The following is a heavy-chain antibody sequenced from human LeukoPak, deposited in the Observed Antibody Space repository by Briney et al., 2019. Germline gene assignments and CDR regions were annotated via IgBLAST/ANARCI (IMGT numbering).Heavy chain of an antibody. CDR3: ATNPPGRTYLQD. Sequence: PGGSLRLSCAASGFTFDDYGMTWVRQVPGKGLEWIAEINWIGDTTRYGDSVKGRFTISRDNAKNSLDLQINSLRVEDTVFYYCATNPPGRTYLQDWGQGTLVTVSS. V-gene: IGHV3-20*04. J-gene: IGHJ1*01. CDR1: GFTFDDYG. D-gene: IGHD1-1*01. CDR2: INWIGDTT.